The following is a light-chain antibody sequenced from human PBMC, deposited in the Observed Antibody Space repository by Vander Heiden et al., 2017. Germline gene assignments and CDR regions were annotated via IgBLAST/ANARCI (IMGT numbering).Light chain of an antibody. J-gene: IGLJ1*01. CDR3: SSYTTSGTFPHV. Sequence: QSALTQPASVSGSPGLSITISCTGTSSDIGGYSYVSWYQRHPGKAPKLIIYDVDSRPSGVSNRFSGSKSGKTASLTISGLQAEDEAEYYCSSYTTSGTFPHVFGAGTQVTVL. V-gene: IGLV2-14*01. CDR1: SSDIGGYSY. CDR2: DVD.